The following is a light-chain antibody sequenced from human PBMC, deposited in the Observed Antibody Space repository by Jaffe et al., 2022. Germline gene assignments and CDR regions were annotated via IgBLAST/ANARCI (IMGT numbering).Light chain of an antibody. CDR2: AAS. V-gene: IGKV1-39*01. CDR1: QSISTY. J-gene: IGKJ4*01. CDR3: QQSYSTFSLT. Sequence: DIQMTQSPSSLSASVGDRVTITCRASQSISTYLNWYQQKPGKAPNLLIYAASTLQSGVPSRFSGTGSGTDFTLTITNLQPEDFATYYCQQSYSTFSLTFGGGTKVEIK.